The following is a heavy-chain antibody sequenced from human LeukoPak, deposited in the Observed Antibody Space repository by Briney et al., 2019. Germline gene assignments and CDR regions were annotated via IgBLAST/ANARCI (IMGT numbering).Heavy chain of an antibody. CDR1: GFTFSSYA. V-gene: IGHV3-30*04. J-gene: IGHJ6*02. CDR3: ARDRGGSGKGGMDV. Sequence: GGSLRLSCAASGFTFSSYAMHWVRQAPGKGREGVAVISYDGSNKYYAGSVKGRFTISRDNAKNTLYLQMNSLRDEDTAVYYCARDRGGSGKGGMDVWGQGTTVTVSS. CDR2: ISYDGSNK. D-gene: IGHD3-10*01.